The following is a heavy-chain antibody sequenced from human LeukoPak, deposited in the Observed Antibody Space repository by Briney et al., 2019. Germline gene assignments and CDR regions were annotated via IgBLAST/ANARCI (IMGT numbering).Heavy chain of an antibody. CDR1: GYTFSSYY. CDR3: ARGPRLLSGSTWKRQTPHFDY. D-gene: IGHD6-13*01. Sequence: ASVTVSCTTSGYTFSSYYMHWVRQAPGQGLEWMGIINPSGGSTSYAQKFQGRVTMTRDMSTSTVYMELSSLRSEDTAVYYCARGPRLLSGSTWKRQTPHFDYWGQGTLVTVSS. J-gene: IGHJ4*02. V-gene: IGHV1-46*01. CDR2: INPSGGST.